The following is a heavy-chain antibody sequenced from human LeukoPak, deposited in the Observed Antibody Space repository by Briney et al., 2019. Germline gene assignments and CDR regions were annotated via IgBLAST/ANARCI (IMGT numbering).Heavy chain of an antibody. J-gene: IGHJ4*02. CDR2: INPNSGGT. CDR3: ARDLMTTVTLGYFDY. CDR1: GYTFTGYY. D-gene: IGHD4-17*01. V-gene: IGHV1-2*02. Sequence: GASVKVSCKASGYTFTGYYMHWVRQAPGQGLEWMGWINPNSGGTNYAQKLQGRVTMTRDTSISTAYMELSRLRSDDTAVYYCARDLMTTVTLGYFDYWGQGTLVTVSS.